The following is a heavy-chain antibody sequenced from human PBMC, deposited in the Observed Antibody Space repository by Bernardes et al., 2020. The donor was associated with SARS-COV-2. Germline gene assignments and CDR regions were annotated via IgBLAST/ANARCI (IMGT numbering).Heavy chain of an antibody. D-gene: IGHD4-17*01. Sequence: GGSLRLSCAASGFTFSSYAMHWVRQAPGKGLEWVAVISYDGSNKYYADSVKGRFTISRDNSKNTLYLQMNSLRAEDTAVYYCARFVSDYGDYSYDYWGQGTLVTVSS. CDR3: ARFVSDYGDYSYDY. V-gene: IGHV3-30-3*01. CDR2: ISYDGSNK. CDR1: GFTFSSYA. J-gene: IGHJ4*02.